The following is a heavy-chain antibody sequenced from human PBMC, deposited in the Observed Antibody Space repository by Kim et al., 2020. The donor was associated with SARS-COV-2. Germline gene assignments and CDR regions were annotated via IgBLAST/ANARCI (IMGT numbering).Heavy chain of an antibody. CDR3: AREGEGGCLDY. V-gene: IGHV1-2*02. CDR2: INPNSGGT. J-gene: IGHJ4*02. Sequence: ASVKVSCKASEYTFSDYYIHWVRQAPGQGLEWMGWINPNSGGTNYEQKFQGRVTMTRDTSISTAYMDLSRLRSDDTALYYCAREGEGGCLDYWGQGTLVTVSS. CDR1: EYTFSDYY. D-gene: IGHD1-26*01.